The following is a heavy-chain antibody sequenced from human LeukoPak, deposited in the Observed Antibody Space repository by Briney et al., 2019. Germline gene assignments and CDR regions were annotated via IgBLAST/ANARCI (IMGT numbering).Heavy chain of an antibody. V-gene: IGHV3-48*03. CDR3: ARDGRGVGDTAFDY. Sequence: GGSLRLSCVASGFTFSNYEMNWVRQAPGKGLEWVSFVSHTSDFIYYAASVKGRFTISRDNAKNSLYLQMNSLRAEDTAVYHCARDGRGVGDTAFDYWGQGTLVTVSS. D-gene: IGHD1-26*01. J-gene: IGHJ4*02. CDR2: VSHTSDFI. CDR1: GFTFSNYE.